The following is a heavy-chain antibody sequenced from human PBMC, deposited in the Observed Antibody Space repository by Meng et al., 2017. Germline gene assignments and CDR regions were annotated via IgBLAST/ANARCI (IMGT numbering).Heavy chain of an antibody. CDR1: GGSSSGYY. D-gene: IGHD2-15*01. V-gene: IGHV4-34*01. J-gene: IGHJ4*02. CDR2: INHSGST. CDR3: ARGSSTWGIDYCSCGSCKGLDY. Sequence: SEILSSTCAVHGGSSSGYYWSWTRQLPGKGLEWFGEINHSGSTNYNPSLKSGVTISVDTSKNQFSLKLSSVTAADTAVYYCARGSSTWGIDYCSCGSCKGLDYWGQGTLVTVSS.